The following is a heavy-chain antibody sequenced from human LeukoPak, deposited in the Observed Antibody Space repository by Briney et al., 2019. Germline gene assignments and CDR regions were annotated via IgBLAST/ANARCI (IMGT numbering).Heavy chain of an antibody. CDR2: VRGSGDGT. D-gene: IGHD1-1*01. CDR3: AREILEPGKTHEY. J-gene: IGHJ4*02. Sequence: GGSLRLSCAASGFGFSSYGMSWVRQAPGKGLEWVSTVRGSGDGTYYADSVKGRVTISRDNAKNTLYLQMDSLRAEDTAMYYCAREILEPGKTHEYWGQGTLVTVSS. CDR1: GFGFSSYG. V-gene: IGHV3-23*01.